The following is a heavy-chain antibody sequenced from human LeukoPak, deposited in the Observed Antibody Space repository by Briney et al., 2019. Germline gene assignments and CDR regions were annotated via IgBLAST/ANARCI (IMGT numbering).Heavy chain of an antibody. CDR3: ARDLVTVTKGFDI. CDR1: GGSISSGGYY. D-gene: IGHD4-17*01. CDR2: IYYSGST. V-gene: IGHV4-31*03. Sequence: PSETLSLTCTVSGGSISSGGYYWSWIRHHPGKGLEWIGYIYYSGSTYYNPSLKSRVTISVDTSKNQFSLKLSSVTAADTAVYYCARDLVTVTKGFDIWGRGTMVSVSS. J-gene: IGHJ3*02.